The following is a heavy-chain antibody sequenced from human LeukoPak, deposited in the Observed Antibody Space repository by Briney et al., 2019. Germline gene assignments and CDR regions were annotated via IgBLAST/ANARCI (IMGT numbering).Heavy chain of an antibody. V-gene: IGHV3-30*02. CDR3: AKDVLGALDY. J-gene: IGHJ4*02. CDR2: MWYGGSEK. D-gene: IGHD4/OR15-4a*01. CDR1: GFTFRSYG. Sequence: PGGSLRLSCAASGFTFRSYGMHWVRQAPGKGLEWVALMWYGGSEKYYADSVKGRFTISRDNSKNTLYLQMNSLRAEDTAVYYCAKDVLGALDYWGQGTLVTVSS.